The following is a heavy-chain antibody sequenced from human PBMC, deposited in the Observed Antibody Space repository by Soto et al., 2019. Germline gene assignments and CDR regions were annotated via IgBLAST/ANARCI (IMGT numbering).Heavy chain of an antibody. J-gene: IGHJ6*02. CDR2: ISAYNGNT. CDR3: ASTALRCSSTSCYQHPYYYYYYGMDV. Sequence: ASVKVSCKASVYTFTSYGISWVRQAPGQGLEWMGWISAYNGNTNYAQKLQGRVTMTTDTSTSTAYMELRSLRSDDTAVYYCASTALRCSSTSCYQHPYYYYYYGMDVWGQGTTVTVSS. CDR1: VYTFTSYG. V-gene: IGHV1-18*01. D-gene: IGHD2-2*01.